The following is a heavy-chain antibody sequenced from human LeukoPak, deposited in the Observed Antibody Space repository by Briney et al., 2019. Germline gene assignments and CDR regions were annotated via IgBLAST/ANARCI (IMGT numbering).Heavy chain of an antibody. CDR1: GFTFSSYA. V-gene: IGHV3-23*01. J-gene: IGHJ5*02. CDR3: AKCLYRGSSGWFDP. CDR2: ISGGGGST. D-gene: IGHD4-23*01. Sequence: GGSLRLSCAASGFTFSSYAMSWVRQAPGKGLEWVSAISGGGGSTYYADSVKGRFTISRDNAKNSLYLQMNSLGAEDTAVYYCAKCLYRGSSGWFDPWGQGTLVTVSS.